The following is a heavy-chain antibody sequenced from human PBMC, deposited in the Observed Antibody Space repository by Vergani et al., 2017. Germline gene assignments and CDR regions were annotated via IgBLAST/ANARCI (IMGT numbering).Heavy chain of an antibody. CDR1: GFTFGDYA. J-gene: IGHJ4*02. CDR2: IRSKAYGGTT. V-gene: IGHV3-49*04. CDR3: TRGGVVVVAATNDY. D-gene: IGHD2-15*01. Sequence: EVQLVESGGGLVQPGRSLRLSCTASGFTFGDYAMSWVRQAPGKGLEWVGFIRSKAYGGTTEYAASVKGRFTISRDDSKSIAYLQMNSLKTEDTAVYYCTRGGVVVVAATNDYWGQGTLVTVSS.